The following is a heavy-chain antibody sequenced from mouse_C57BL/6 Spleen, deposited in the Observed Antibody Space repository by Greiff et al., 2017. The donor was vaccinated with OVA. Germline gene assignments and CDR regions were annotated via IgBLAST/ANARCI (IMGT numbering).Heavy chain of an antibody. V-gene: IGHV1-69*01. CDR2: IDPSDSYT. J-gene: IGHJ4*01. Sequence: QVQLQQPGAELVMPGASVKLSCKASGYTFTSYWMHWVKQRPGQGLEWIGEIDPSDSYTNYNQKFKGKSTLTVDKSSSTAYMQLSSLTSEDSAVYYCARSSTVVATDAMDYWGQGTSVTVSS. CDR1: GYTFTSYW. CDR3: ARSSTVVATDAMDY. D-gene: IGHD1-1*01.